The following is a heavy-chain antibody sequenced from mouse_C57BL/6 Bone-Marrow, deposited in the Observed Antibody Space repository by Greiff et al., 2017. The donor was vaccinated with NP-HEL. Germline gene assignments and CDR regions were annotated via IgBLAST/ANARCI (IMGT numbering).Heavy chain of an antibody. J-gene: IGHJ3*01. V-gene: IGHV5-12*01. D-gene: IGHD2-3*01. CDR2: ISNGGGST. Sequence: EVKVEESGGGLVQPGGSLKLSCAASGFTFSDYYMYWVRQTPEKRLEWVAYISNGGGSTYYPDTVKGRFTISRDNAKNTLYLQMSRLKSEDTAMYYCARHGYSAWFAYWGQGTLVTVSA. CDR1: GFTFSDYY. CDR3: ARHGYSAWFAY.